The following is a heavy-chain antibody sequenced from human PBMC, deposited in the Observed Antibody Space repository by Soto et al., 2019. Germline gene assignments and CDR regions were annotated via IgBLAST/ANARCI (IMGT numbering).Heavy chain of an antibody. D-gene: IGHD3-3*01. CDR1: GFTFSSYA. CDR2: ISYDGSNK. V-gene: IGHV3-30-3*01. J-gene: IGHJ4*02. CDR3: ARESVYYDLWSGCGY. Sequence: QVQLVESGGGVVQPGRSLRLSCAASGFTFSSYAMHWVRQAPGKGLEWVAVISYDGSNKYYADSVKGRFTISRDNSKNKLYLQMNSLRAEDTAVYYCARESVYYDLWSGCGYWGQGTLVTVSS.